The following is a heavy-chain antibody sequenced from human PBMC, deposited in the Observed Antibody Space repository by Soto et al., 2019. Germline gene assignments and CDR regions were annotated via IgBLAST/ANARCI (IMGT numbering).Heavy chain of an antibody. Sequence: GGSLRLSCTASGFTFGDYAMSWFRQAPGKGLEWVGFIRSKAYGGTTEYAASVKGRFTISRDDSKSIAHLQMNSLKTEDTAVYYCTRALQQLVTGQNWFDPWGQGTLVTVSS. CDR1: GFTFGDYA. D-gene: IGHD6-6*01. J-gene: IGHJ5*02. CDR3: TRALQQLVTGQNWFDP. CDR2: IRSKAYGGTT. V-gene: IGHV3-49*03.